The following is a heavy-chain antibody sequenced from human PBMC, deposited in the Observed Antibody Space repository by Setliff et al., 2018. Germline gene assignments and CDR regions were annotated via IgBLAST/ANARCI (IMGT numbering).Heavy chain of an antibody. V-gene: IGHV3-21*01. D-gene: IGHD2-2*01. Sequence: SLRHSCEASGFAFASYNMIWVRQAPGKGLEWVSSLSSANNYIVYADSVKGRFTISRDNAKSPLYLQMNSLSAEDTAIYYCASSRTYIPVLDYCGQGTLVTVSS. CDR1: GFAFASYN. CDR3: ASSRTYIPVLDY. CDR2: LSSANNYI. J-gene: IGHJ4*02.